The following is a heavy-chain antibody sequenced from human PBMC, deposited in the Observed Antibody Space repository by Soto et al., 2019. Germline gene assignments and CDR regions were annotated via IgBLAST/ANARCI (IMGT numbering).Heavy chain of an antibody. CDR3: ARDLIAVAGFAFDY. D-gene: IGHD6-19*01. J-gene: IGHJ4*02. CDR1: GYSISSGYY. V-gene: IGHV4-38-2*02. Sequence: SETLSLTCAVSGYSISSGYYWGWIRQPPGKGLEWIGSIYHSGSTYYNPSLKSRVTISVDTSKNQFSLKLSSVTAADTAVYYCARDLIAVAGFAFDYWGQGTLVTVSS. CDR2: IYHSGST.